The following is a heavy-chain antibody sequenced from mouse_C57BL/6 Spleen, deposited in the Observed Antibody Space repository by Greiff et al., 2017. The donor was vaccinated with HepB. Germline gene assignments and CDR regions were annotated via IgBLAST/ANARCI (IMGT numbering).Heavy chain of an antibody. V-gene: IGHV1-66*01. J-gene: IGHJ4*01. Sequence: VKLQESGPELVKPGASVKISCKASGYSFTSYYIHWVKQRPGQGLEWIGWIYPGSGNTKYNEKFKGKATLTADTSSSTAYMQLSSLTSEDSAVYYCERWGDGYAYAMDYWGQGTSVTVSS. D-gene: IGHD2-2*01. CDR1: GYSFTSYY. CDR2: IYPGSGNT. CDR3: ERWGDGYAYAMDY.